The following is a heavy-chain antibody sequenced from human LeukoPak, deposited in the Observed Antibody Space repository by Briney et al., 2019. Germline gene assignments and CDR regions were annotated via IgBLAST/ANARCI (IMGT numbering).Heavy chain of an antibody. CDR1: GGSISSYY. CDR2: IYYSGST. Sequence: SETLSLACTVSGGSISSYYWSWIRQPPGKGLEWIGYIYYSGSTNYNPSLKSRVTISVDTSKNQFSLKLSSVTAADTAVYYCARVHSAMDLHFDYWGQGTLVTVSS. V-gene: IGHV4-59*01. CDR3: ARVHSAMDLHFDY. J-gene: IGHJ4*02. D-gene: IGHD5-18*01.